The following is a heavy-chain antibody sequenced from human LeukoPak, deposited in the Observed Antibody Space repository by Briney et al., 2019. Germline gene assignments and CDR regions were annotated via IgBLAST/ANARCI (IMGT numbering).Heavy chain of an antibody. CDR1: GGSISSSNW. V-gene: IGHV4-4*02. Sequence: PSETLSLTCAVSGGSISSSNWWSWVRQPPGKGLEWIGEIYHSGSTNYNPSLKSRVTISVDKSKNQFSLKLSSVTAADTAVYYCARRGYYYGSGSYFSPNYYYYYMDVWGKGTTVTISS. D-gene: IGHD3-10*01. CDR2: IYHSGST. CDR3: ARRGYYYGSGSYFSPNYYYYYMDV. J-gene: IGHJ6*03.